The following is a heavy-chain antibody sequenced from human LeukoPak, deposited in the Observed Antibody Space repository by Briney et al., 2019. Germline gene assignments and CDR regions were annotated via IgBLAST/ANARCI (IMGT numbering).Heavy chain of an antibody. V-gene: IGHV4-34*01. J-gene: IGHJ1*01. Sequence: LRLSCTGSGFTFGDYAMTWFRQPPGKGLEWIGEINHSGSTNYNPSLKSRVTISVDTSKNQFSLKLSSVTAADTAVYYCARGQDSSSWYGGVLFQHWGQGTLVTVSS. CDR3: ARGQDSSSWYGGVLFQH. CDR1: GFTFGDYA. D-gene: IGHD6-13*01. CDR2: INHSGST.